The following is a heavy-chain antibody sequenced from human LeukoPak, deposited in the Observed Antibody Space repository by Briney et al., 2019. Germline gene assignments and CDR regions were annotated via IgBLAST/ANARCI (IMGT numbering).Heavy chain of an antibody. CDR2: IYYSGST. CDR1: GGXISSYY. J-gene: IGHJ4*02. CDR3: ARGRGNSYENFDY. Sequence: SETLSLTCTVSGGXISSYYCSWIRQPPGKGLEWIGYIYYSGSTNYNPSLKSRVTISVDTSKNQFSLKLSSVTAADTAVYYCARGRGNSYENFDYWGQGTLVTVSS. D-gene: IGHD5-18*01. V-gene: IGHV4-59*08.